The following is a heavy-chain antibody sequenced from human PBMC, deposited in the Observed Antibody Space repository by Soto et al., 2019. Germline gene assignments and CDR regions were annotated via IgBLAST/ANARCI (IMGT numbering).Heavy chain of an antibody. CDR3: ASLSSGYFSDY. D-gene: IGHD3-22*01. CDR2: IKQDGGEK. CDR1: GFTFSSYW. Sequence: EVQLVESGGGLVQPGGSLRLSCAASGFTFSSYWMSWVRQAPGKGLEWVANIKQDGGEKYYVDSVKGRFTISRDNAKNSLYLQMNSLRAEDTAVYYCASLSSGYFSDYWGQGTLVTVSS. V-gene: IGHV3-7*05. J-gene: IGHJ4*02.